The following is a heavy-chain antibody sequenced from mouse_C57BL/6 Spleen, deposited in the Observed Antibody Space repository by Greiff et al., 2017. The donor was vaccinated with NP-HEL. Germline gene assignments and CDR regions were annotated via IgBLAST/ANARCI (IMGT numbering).Heavy chain of an antibody. CDR1: GFTFSDYG. J-gene: IGHJ1*03. V-gene: IGHV5-17*01. CDR3: ARDFYGSSYDWYFDV. Sequence: EVKLVESGGGLVKPGGSLKLSCAASGFTFSDYGMHWVRQAPEKGLEWVAYISSGSSTIYYADTVKGRFTISRDNAKNTLFLQMTSLRSEYTAMYYCARDFYGSSYDWYFDVWGTGTTVTVSS. CDR2: ISSGSSTI. D-gene: IGHD1-1*01.